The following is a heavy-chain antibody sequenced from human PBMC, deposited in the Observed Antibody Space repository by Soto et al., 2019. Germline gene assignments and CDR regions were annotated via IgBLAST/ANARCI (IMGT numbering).Heavy chain of an antibody. CDR3: VRVFLSGYYWFDP. CDR2: ISAYNGNT. Sequence: ASVKFSCKASGYTFTSYGISWVRQAPGQGLEWMGWISAYNGNTNYAQKLQGRVTMTTDTSTSTAYMELRSLRSDDTAVYYCVRVFLSGYYWFDPWGQGTLVTVS. D-gene: IGHD3-3*01. CDR1: GYTFTSYG. J-gene: IGHJ5*02. V-gene: IGHV1-18*01.